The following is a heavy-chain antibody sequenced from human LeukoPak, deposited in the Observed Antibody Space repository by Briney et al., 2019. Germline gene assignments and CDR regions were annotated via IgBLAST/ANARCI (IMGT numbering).Heavy chain of an antibody. CDR2: ISGSGGST. V-gene: IGHV3-23*01. J-gene: IGHJ4*02. CDR3: ARDHDSSGYYSRPYYFDY. D-gene: IGHD3-22*01. CDR1: GFTFSSYA. Sequence: GGSLRLSCAASGFTFSSYAMSWVRQAPGKGLEWVSAISGSGGSTYYADSVKGRFTISRDNSKNTLHLQMNSLRAEDTAVYYCARDHDSSGYYSRPYYFDYWGRGTLVTVSS.